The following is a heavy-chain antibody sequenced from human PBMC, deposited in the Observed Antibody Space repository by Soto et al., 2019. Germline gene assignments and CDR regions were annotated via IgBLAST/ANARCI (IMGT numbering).Heavy chain of an antibody. CDR2: IYYSGST. J-gene: IGHJ6*03. Sequence: SETLSLTCTVSGGSISSYYWSWIRQPPGKGLEWIGYIYYSGSTNYNPSLKSRVTISVDTSKNQFSLKLSSVTAADTAVYYCARDRGYDFWSGYCSPKDYYYYMDGWGKGTTVTVSS. CDR3: ARDRGYDFWSGYCSPKDYYYYMDG. V-gene: IGHV4-59*01. D-gene: IGHD3-3*01. CDR1: GGSISSYY.